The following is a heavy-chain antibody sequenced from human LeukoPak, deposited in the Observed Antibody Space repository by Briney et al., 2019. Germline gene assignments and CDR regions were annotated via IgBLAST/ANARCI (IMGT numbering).Heavy chain of an antibody. CDR1: GFTFSSYA. J-gene: IGHJ4*02. Sequence: GGSLRLSCAASGFTFSSYAMSWVRQAPGKGLEWVSAISGSTGNTYYVDSVKGRFTVSRDNSKNTLYLQINSLRDEDTAVYYCAKDDAWLQYNDWGQGTLVTVSS. CDR3: AKDDAWLQYND. V-gene: IGHV3-23*01. CDR2: ISGSTGNT. D-gene: IGHD5-24*01.